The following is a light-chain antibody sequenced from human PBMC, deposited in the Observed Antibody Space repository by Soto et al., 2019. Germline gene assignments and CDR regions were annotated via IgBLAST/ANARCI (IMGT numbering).Light chain of an antibody. CDR2: DAS. Sequence: DIQMTQSPSTLSASVGDRVTITCRASQSISSWLAWYQQKPGKDPKLLIYDASSLESRGPSRFSGSGSGTEFTLTISSLQPDDFATYYCQQYNSYRYTFGQGTKLEIK. CDR1: QSISSW. J-gene: IGKJ2*01. CDR3: QQYNSYRYT. V-gene: IGKV1-5*01.